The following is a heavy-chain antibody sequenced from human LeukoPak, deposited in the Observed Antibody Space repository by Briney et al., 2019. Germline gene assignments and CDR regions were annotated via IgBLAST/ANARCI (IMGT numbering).Heavy chain of an antibody. V-gene: IGHV1-18*01. D-gene: IGHD3-22*01. Sequence: ASVKVSCKASGYTFTSYGITWVRQAPGQGLEWMGWISAYNGDTNYAQKLQGRVTMTTDTSTSTAYMELRSLRSDDTAVYYCARDQGYDSSGYYYLWGQGTLVTVSS. CDR2: ISAYNGDT. CDR3: ARDQGYDSSGYYYL. CDR1: GYTFTSYG. J-gene: IGHJ5*02.